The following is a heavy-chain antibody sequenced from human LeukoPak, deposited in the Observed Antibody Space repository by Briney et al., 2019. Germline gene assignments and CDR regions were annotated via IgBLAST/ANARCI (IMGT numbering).Heavy chain of an antibody. D-gene: IGHD6-19*01. J-gene: IGHJ4*02. V-gene: IGHV3-23*01. CDR3: VKSVWVRTGSGWYYFDY. CDR1: GFTFSSFP. CDR2: IGGSGTNT. Sequence: GGSLRLSCAASGFTFSSFPMSWVRQAPGKGLEWVSTIGGSGTNTYNADSVKGRFTISRDNSKNTLYLQMNSLRAEDTAVYFCVKSVWVRTGSGWYYFDYWGQGTLVTVSS.